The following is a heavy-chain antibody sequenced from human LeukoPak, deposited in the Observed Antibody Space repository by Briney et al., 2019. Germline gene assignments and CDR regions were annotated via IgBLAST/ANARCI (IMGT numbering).Heavy chain of an antibody. CDR2: INHSGST. CDR3: ARASQYYYDSSGYPLFDY. D-gene: IGHD3-22*01. Sequence: SETLSLTCAVYGGSFSGYYWSWIRQPPGKGLEWIGEINHSGSTNYNPSLESRVTISVDTSKNQFSLNLSSVTAADTAVYYCARASQYYYDSSGYPLFDYWGQGTLVTVSS. V-gene: IGHV4-34*01. CDR1: GGSFSGYY. J-gene: IGHJ4*02.